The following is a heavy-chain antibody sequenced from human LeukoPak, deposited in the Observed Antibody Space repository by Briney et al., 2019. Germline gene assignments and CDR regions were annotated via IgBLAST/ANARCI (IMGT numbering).Heavy chain of an antibody. D-gene: IGHD2-21*02. J-gene: IGHJ3*02. Sequence: SETLSLTCAVSGGSISSGTWWSWVRQPPGKGLEWIGEIYHSGSTNYNPSLKSRATISVDKSKNQFSLKLTSVTAADTAVYYCARQVGSLSNDSDAFDIWGQGTMVTVSS. CDR2: IYHSGST. V-gene: IGHV4-4*02. CDR3: ARQVGSLSNDSDAFDI. CDR1: GGSISSGTW.